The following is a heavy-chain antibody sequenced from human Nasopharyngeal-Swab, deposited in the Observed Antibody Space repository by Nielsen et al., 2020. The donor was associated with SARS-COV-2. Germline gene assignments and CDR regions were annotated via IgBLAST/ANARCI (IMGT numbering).Heavy chain of an antibody. V-gene: IGHV3-48*03. Sequence: GGSLSLASAASGLSFSSLEMNWVSQAQGKGLEWVSYISSSGSTIYYADSVKGRLTISRDDSKNTAYLQMNSLKTEDTAVYYCARGPPYSGSDWDAFDIWGQGTMVTVSS. CDR3: ARGPPYSGSDWDAFDI. CDR2: ISSSGSTI. J-gene: IGHJ3*02. CDR1: GLSFSSLE. D-gene: IGHD1-26*01.